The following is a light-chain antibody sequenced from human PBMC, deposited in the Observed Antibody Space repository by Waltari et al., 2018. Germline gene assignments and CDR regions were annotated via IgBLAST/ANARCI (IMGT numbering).Light chain of an antibody. V-gene: IGKV3-20*01. Sequence: EIVLTQSPGPLSLSPGEGATLSCRASQSVSRSLAWYQQKPGQAPRLLIYDASTRATGIPDRFSGSGSGTDFSLTISRLEPEDFAVYYCQKYVSLPATFGQRTTVEIK. CDR1: QSVSRS. J-gene: IGKJ1*01. CDR3: QKYVSLPAT. CDR2: DAS.